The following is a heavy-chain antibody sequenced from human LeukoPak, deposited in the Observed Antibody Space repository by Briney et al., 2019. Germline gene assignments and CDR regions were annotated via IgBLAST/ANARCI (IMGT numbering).Heavy chain of an antibody. Sequence: GGTLRLSCAASGFTFSSYWMSWVRQAPGKGLEWVANIKQDGSEKYYVDSVKGRFTISRDNAKNSLYLQMNSLRAEDTAVYYCAREVAADPYYFDYWGQGTLVTVSS. CDR3: AREVAADPYYFDY. CDR2: IKQDGSEK. J-gene: IGHJ4*02. V-gene: IGHV3-7*01. D-gene: IGHD6-13*01. CDR1: GFTFSSYW.